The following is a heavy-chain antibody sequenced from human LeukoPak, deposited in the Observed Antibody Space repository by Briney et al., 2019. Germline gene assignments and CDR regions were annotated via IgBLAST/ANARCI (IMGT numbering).Heavy chain of an antibody. D-gene: IGHD3-22*01. CDR2: INHSGST. J-gene: IGHJ1*01. CDR1: GGSFSGYY. CDR3: ARGPNYYDSSGYPIQH. V-gene: IGHV4-34*01. Sequence: SETLSLTCAVYGGSFSGYYWSWLRQPPGKGLEWIGEINHSGSTNYNPSLKSRVTISVDTSKNQFSLKLSSVTAADTAVYYCARGPNYYDSSGYPIQHWGQGTLVTVSS.